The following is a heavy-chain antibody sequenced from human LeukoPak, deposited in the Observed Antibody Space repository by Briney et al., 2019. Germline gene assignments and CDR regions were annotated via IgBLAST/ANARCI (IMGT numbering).Heavy chain of an antibody. Sequence: KPGQSLKISCKASAYSFSSYWIGWVRQVPGQGLEWMGIIYPGDSDTRYSPSFQGQVTISVDKSINTAYLQWSSLKASDTAMYYCARHTHRERFCSGSNCYTKNAFDLWGQGTMVTVSS. J-gene: IGHJ3*01. D-gene: IGHD2-2*02. CDR1: AYSFSSYW. CDR2: IYPGDSDT. V-gene: IGHV5-51*01. CDR3: ARHTHRERFCSGSNCYTKNAFDL.